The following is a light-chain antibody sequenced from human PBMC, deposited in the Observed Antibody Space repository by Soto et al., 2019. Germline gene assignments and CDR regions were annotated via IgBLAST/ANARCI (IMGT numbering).Light chain of an antibody. CDR3: SSFAGSNNFVI. CDR2: EVS. J-gene: IGLJ2*01. Sequence: QSVLTQPPSASGSPGQSVTISCTGTSSDVGGYNYVSWYQQHPGKAPKLMIYEVSNRPSGVPDRFSGSKSANTASLTVSGLRAEDEADYYCSSFAGSNNFVIFGGGTKVTVL. CDR1: SSDVGGYNY. V-gene: IGLV2-8*01.